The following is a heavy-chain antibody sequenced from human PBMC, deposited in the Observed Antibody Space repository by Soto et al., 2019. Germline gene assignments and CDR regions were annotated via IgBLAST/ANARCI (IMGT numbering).Heavy chain of an antibody. Sequence: GGSLRLSCAASGFTFSSYAMSWVRQAPGKGLEWVSAISGSGGSTYYADSVKGRFTFSRDNSKNTLYLQMNSLRAEDTAVYYCAKDGYYDFWSGCSYWGQGTLVTVSS. J-gene: IGHJ4*02. CDR3: AKDGYYDFWSGCSY. V-gene: IGHV3-23*01. D-gene: IGHD3-3*01. CDR2: ISGSGGST. CDR1: GFTFSSYA.